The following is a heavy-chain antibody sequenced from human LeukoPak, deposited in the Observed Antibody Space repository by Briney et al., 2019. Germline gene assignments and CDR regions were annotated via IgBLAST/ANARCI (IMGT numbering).Heavy chain of an antibody. V-gene: IGHV3-30*04. CDR1: GFTFSNYA. Sequence: GGSLRLSCAASGFTFSNYAIHWVRQAPGKGLEWVAVISHDGSNKYYADSVKGRLTISRDNSKNTLYLQMNSLRTEDTAVYYCARGSRAIVATKFARGRYMDVWGKGTTVTVSS. D-gene: IGHD5-12*01. CDR2: ISHDGSNK. CDR3: ARGSRAIVATKFARGRYMDV. J-gene: IGHJ6*03.